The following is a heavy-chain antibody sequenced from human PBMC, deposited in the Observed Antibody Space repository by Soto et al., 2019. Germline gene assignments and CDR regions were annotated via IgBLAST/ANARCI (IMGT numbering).Heavy chain of an antibody. CDR1: GGSISDGYY. CDR3: ARRDRSGFSYWLDT. J-gene: IGHJ5*02. D-gene: IGHD3-22*01. V-gene: IGHV4-31*03. Sequence: SETLSLTCTVSGGSISDGYYCSWIRQHPGKGLEWIGSISDSGSTSYNPSLKSRLTISVDTSKNQFSLNLRSVTAADTAVYYCARRDRSGFSYWLDTWGQGTLVTVSS. CDR2: ISDSGST.